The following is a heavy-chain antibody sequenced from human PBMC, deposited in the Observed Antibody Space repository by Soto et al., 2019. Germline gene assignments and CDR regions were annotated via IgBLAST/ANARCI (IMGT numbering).Heavy chain of an antibody. Sequence: TGGSLRLSCAASGFTFSSYWMHWVRQAPGKGLVWVSRITGVATSTSYADSVKGRFTISRDNAKNTLYLQMNSLRAEDTAVYYCTRDESSAGGFDYWGQGTLVTVSS. V-gene: IGHV3-74*01. D-gene: IGHD6-19*01. CDR2: ITGVATST. CDR3: TRDESSAGGFDY. CDR1: GFTFSSYW. J-gene: IGHJ4*02.